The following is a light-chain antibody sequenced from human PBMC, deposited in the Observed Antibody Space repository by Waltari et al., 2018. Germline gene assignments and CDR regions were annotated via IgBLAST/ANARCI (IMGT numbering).Light chain of an antibody. J-gene: IGKJ4*01. CDR1: HSVREY. V-gene: IGKV3-11*01. Sequence: EIVLTQSPATLSLSPGERATLSCRASHSVREYLAWYQQRPGQAPRLLIYDASNMATGVPARFSGTGYETDFTLTINNLEPEDFAVYYCQQRISWPLTFGGGSKVEIK. CDR3: QQRISWPLT. CDR2: DAS.